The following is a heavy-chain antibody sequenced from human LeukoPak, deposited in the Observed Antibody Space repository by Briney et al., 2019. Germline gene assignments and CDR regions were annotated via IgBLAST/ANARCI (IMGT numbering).Heavy chain of an antibody. CDR2: ISSSGSTI. J-gene: IGHJ6*03. CDR3: ASLTRPGYYYYYMDV. V-gene: IGHV3-48*03. Sequence: SGGSLRLSCAASGFTFSSYEMNWVRRAPGKGLEWVSYISSSGSTIYYADSVKGRFTISSDNAKNSLYLQMNSLRAEDTAVYYCASLTRPGYYYYYMDVWGKGTTVTVSS. D-gene: IGHD1-14*01. CDR1: GFTFSSYE.